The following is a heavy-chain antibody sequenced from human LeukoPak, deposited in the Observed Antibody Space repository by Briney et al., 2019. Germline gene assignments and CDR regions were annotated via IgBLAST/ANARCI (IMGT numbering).Heavy chain of an antibody. D-gene: IGHD3-22*01. V-gene: IGHV1-18*01. CDR2: ISAYNGNT. Sequence: ASVKVFCKASGYTFTSYGISWVRQAPGQGLEWMGWISAYNGNTNYAQKLQGRVTMTTDTSTSTAYMELGSLRSDDTAVYYCARGRNDYYDSSGYLCYWGQGTLVTVSS. CDR3: ARGRNDYYDSSGYLCY. J-gene: IGHJ4*02. CDR1: GYTFTSYG.